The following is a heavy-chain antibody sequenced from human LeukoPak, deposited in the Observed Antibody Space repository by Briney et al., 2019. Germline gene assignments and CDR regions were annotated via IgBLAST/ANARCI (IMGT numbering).Heavy chain of an antibody. V-gene: IGHV4-31*03. D-gene: IGHD1-1*01. CDR1: GGSISSGGYY. CDR3: AREKQTGWSDY. CDR2: IYYSGST. Sequence: SETLSLTCTVSGGSISSGGYYWSWIRQYPGKGLEWIGYIYYSGSTYYNPSLKSRVTISVDTSKNQFSLKLSSVTAADTAVYYCAREKQTGWSDYWGQGTLVTVSS. J-gene: IGHJ4*02.